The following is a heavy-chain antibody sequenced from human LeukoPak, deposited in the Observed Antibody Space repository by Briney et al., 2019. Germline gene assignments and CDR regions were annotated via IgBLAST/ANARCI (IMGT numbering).Heavy chain of an antibody. J-gene: IGHJ4*02. Sequence: GGSLRLSCAASGFTFSSYGMHWVRQAPGKGLEWVAFIRYDGSNKYYADSVKGRFTISRDNSKNTLYLQMNSLRAEDTAVYYCAKDDMAGAGLYYFDYWGQGTLVTVSS. D-gene: IGHD6-19*01. CDR1: GFTFSSYG. CDR2: IRYDGSNK. CDR3: AKDDMAGAGLYYFDY. V-gene: IGHV3-30*02.